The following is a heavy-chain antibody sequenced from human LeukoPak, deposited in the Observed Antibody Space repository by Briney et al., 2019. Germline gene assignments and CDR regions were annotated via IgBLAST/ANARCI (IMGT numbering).Heavy chain of an antibody. CDR2: INPSGGST. CDR3: ARDRDAFDI. Sequence: ASVKVSCKASGYTFTSYYMHWVRQAPGQGLEWMGIINPSGGSTSYAQKFQGRVTMTTDTSTSTAYMELRSLRSDDTAVYYCARDRDAFDIWGQGTMVTVSS. CDR1: GYTFTSYY. J-gene: IGHJ3*02. V-gene: IGHV1-46*01.